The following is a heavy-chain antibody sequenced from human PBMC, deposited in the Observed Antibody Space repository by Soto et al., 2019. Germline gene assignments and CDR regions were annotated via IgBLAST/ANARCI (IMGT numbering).Heavy chain of an antibody. J-gene: IGHJ4*02. D-gene: IGHD1-1*01. CDR2: ISYDGSNK. Sequence: QVQLVESGGGVVQPGRSLRLSCAASGFTFSSYGMHWVRQAPGKGLEWVAVISYDGSNKYYADSVKGRFTISRDNSKNTLYLQMNSLRAEDTAMYYCAKDPERLDVNYYFDYWGQGTLVTVSS. V-gene: IGHV3-30*18. CDR1: GFTFSSYG. CDR3: AKDPERLDVNYYFDY.